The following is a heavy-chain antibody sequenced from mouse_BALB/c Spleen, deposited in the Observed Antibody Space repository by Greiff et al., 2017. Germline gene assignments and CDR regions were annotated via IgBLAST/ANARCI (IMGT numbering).Heavy chain of an antibody. Sequence: EVKLQESGGGLVKPGGSLKLSCAASGFTFSSYAMSWVRQSPEKRLAWVAEISSGGSYTYYPDTVTGRFTISRDNAKNTLYLEMSSLRSEDMAMYYCAREKGWSTRFAYWGQGTLVTGSA. CDR2: ISSGGSYT. J-gene: IGHJ3*01. CDR1: GFTFSSYA. D-gene: IGHD2-3*01. CDR3: AREKGWSTRFAY. V-gene: IGHV5-9-4*01.